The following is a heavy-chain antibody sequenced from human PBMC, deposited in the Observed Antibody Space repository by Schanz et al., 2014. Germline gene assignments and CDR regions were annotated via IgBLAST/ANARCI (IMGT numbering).Heavy chain of an antibody. Sequence: QVQLVQSGAEVKKPGASVKLSCKASGYTFTNYYIHWLRQAPGQGPEWLGWINPNSDGTKYAQKFQGRVTMTRDTSVNTAYLDLSSLTSDDTAVYYCARGDVNWFDPWGQGTLVTVSS. CDR2: INPNSDGT. V-gene: IGHV1-2*02. J-gene: IGHJ5*02. CDR3: ARGDVNWFDP. CDR1: GYTFTNYY.